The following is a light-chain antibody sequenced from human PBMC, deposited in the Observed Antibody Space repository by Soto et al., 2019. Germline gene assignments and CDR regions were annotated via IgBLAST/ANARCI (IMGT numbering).Light chain of an antibody. CDR3: QQRSNWPSIT. J-gene: IGKJ5*01. Sequence: EIVLTQSPGTLSLYPRERATLSCMASQSVSNNYLAWYQQKPGQAPRLLIFGASNRATGIPDRFSGSGSGTDFSLTISRLEPEDFAVYYCQQRSNWPSITFGQGTRLEIK. CDR1: QSVSNNY. V-gene: IGKV3D-20*02. CDR2: GAS.